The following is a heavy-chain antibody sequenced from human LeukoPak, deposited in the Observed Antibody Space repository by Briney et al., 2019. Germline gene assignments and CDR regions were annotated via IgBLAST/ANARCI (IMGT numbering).Heavy chain of an antibody. J-gene: IGHJ3*02. CDR1: GYTFTGYY. Sequence: ASVKVSCKASGYTFTGYYMHWVRQAPGQGLEWMGWINPNSGGTNYAQKFQGRVTMTRDTSISTAYMELSRLRSDDTAVYYCARDDIVQNDAFGIWGQGTMVTVSS. CDR3: ARDDIVQNDAFGI. V-gene: IGHV1-2*02. D-gene: IGHD5-12*01. CDR2: INPNSGGT.